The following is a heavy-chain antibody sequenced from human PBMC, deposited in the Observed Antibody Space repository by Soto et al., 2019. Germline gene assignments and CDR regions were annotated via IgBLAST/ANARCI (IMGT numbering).Heavy chain of an antibody. Sequence: EVQVVESGGGLVQPGGSLRLSCAASGFTFSSYSMNWVRQAPGKGLEWVSYISIGSTTIFYADSVKGRFTISRDNGKNSLYLQMNSLRDEDTAVYYCARDNGMAGSFDPWGQGTLVTVSS. CDR2: ISIGSTTI. J-gene: IGHJ5*02. V-gene: IGHV3-48*02. CDR1: GFTFSSYS. CDR3: ARDNGMAGSFDP. D-gene: IGHD2-8*01.